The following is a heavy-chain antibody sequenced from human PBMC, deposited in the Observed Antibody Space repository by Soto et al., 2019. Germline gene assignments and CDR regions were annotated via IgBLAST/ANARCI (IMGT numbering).Heavy chain of an antibody. CDR1: GYGLTNSW. D-gene: IGHD2-8*01. CDR3: ATQYCTTNSCYFDY. J-gene: IGHJ4*02. CDR2: IYPADSET. V-gene: IGHV5-51*01. Sequence: WESLKISCKASGYGLTNSWIGWVRHMPGKGLEWMGTIYPADSETRYSPSFQGQVTISADKSTSTAYVQWSGLGASDTAIYYCATQYCTTNSCYFDYWGQGTLVTVSS.